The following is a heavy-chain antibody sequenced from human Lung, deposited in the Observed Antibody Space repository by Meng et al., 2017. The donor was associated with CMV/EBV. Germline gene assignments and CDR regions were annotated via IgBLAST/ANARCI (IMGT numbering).Heavy chain of an antibody. CDR2: SNPNSGGT. Sequence: AXVXVSXXASGYTFTGYYMHWVRQAPGQGLEWMGWSNPNSGGTNYAQKFQGRVTMTRDTSISTAYMELSRLRSDDTAVYYCARVGERAMVYYFDYWGQGTXVTVSS. CDR3: ARVGERAMVYYFDY. CDR1: GYTFTGYY. J-gene: IGHJ4*02. D-gene: IGHD5-18*01. V-gene: IGHV1-2*02.